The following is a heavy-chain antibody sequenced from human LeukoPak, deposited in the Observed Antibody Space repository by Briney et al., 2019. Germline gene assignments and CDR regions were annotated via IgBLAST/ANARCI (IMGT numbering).Heavy chain of an antibody. CDR3: AGDVVALDV. CDR1: GFTSGNNW. Sequence: GGSLRLSCVASGFTSGNNWLAWVRPAPGKGLEWVANINQDGGDISYVDSVKGRFSIPRDNAKTSPYLQMNSLRREDTAVYYCAGDVVALDVWGKGTMVSVCS. J-gene: IGHJ3*01. CDR2: INQDGGDI. V-gene: IGHV3-7*01. D-gene: IGHD2-21*01.